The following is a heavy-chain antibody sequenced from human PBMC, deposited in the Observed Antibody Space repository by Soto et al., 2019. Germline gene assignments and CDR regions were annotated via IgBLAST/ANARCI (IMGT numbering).Heavy chain of an antibody. CDR1: GFLVSTSGVG. CDR2: IYWDDSK. V-gene: IGHV2-5*02. J-gene: IGHJ5*02. CDR3: ARRHSLGELSP. D-gene: IGHD3-16*02. Sequence: QITLKESGPTLVKRTQTLTLTCTFPGFLVSTSGVGVGWIRQPPEKALEWLALIYWDDSKRHSPSLKSRLTINKDTSKNQVVLTMTNMDPVDTATYYCARRHSLGELSPWGQGTLVTVSS.